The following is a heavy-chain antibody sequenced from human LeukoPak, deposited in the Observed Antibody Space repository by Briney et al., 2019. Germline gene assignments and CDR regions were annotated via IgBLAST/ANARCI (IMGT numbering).Heavy chain of an antibody. CDR1: GGTFSSYA. Sequence: SVKVSCKASGGTFSSYAISWVRQAPGQGLEWMGGTIPIFGTANYAQKFQGRVTITTDESTSTAYMELSSLRSEDTAVYYCARTVAGTDAFDIWGQGTMVTVSS. J-gene: IGHJ3*02. CDR2: TIPIFGTA. V-gene: IGHV1-69*05. D-gene: IGHD6-19*01. CDR3: ARTVAGTDAFDI.